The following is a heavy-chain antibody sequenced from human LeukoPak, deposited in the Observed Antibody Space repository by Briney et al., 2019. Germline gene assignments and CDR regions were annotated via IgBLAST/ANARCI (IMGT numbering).Heavy chain of an antibody. D-gene: IGHD5-24*01. J-gene: IGHJ4*02. Sequence: TGGSLRLSCAASGFMFSSNWMSWVRPAPGKGLEWVANIKEDGTETYYVDSVKGRFTISRDNAKNSLYLQMNSLRAEDTAVYYCAREDQRWLPFDYWGQGTLVTVSS. CDR3: AREDQRWLPFDY. CDR1: GFMFSSNW. CDR2: IKEDGTET. V-gene: IGHV3-7*01.